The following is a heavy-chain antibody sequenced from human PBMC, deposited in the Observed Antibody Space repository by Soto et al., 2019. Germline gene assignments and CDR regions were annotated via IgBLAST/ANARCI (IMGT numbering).Heavy chain of an antibody. V-gene: IGHV3-7*03. Sequence: GGSLRLSCTASGFIFSSFWMGWVRQTPGKRLEWVANISPDGSVKYYVDSVRGRFTISRDNAKESLALQMSSLRGDDTAMYHCGRCGGTLDSWGRGTQVTFSS. CDR1: GFIFSSFW. CDR3: GRCGGTLDS. J-gene: IGHJ4*02. CDR2: ISPDGSVK. D-gene: IGHD2-15*01.